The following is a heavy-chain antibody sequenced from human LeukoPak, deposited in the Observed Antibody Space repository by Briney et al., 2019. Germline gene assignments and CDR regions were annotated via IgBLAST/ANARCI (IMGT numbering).Heavy chain of an antibody. D-gene: IGHD3-22*01. Sequence: GGSLRLSCAASGFTFSSYAMSWVRQAPGKGLEWVSSISSSSSYIYYADSVKGRFTISRDNAKNSLYLQMNSLRAEDTAVYYCARGSGFFDYWGQGTLVTVSS. CDR3: ARGSGFFDY. CDR2: ISSSSSYI. J-gene: IGHJ4*02. V-gene: IGHV3-21*01. CDR1: GFTFSSYA.